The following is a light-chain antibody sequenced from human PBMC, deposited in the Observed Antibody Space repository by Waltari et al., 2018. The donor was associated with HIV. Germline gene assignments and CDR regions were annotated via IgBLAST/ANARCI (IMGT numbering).Light chain of an antibody. J-gene: IGLJ1*01. CDR2: DVN. CDR3: CSYTVNSTGV. V-gene: IGLV2-14*03. CDR1: SGDIGTYKY. Sequence: QSDLTQPASVSVSPGQSIAISCTGTSGDIGTYKYVSWYQQHTGKVPKLIIYDVNVRPSGVSDRFSGSKSGNTATLTISGLHSDDEADYYCCSYTVNSTGVFGAGTKITV.